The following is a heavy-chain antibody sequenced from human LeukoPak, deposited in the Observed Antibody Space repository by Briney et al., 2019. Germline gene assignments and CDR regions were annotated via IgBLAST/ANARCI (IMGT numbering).Heavy chain of an antibody. CDR3: ARVELAPYYYYMDV. D-gene: IGHD1-7*01. CDR2: IRYDGSNK. J-gene: IGHJ6*03. CDR1: GFTFSSYG. Sequence: GGSPRLSCAASGFTFSSYGMHWVRQAPGKGLEWVAFIRYDGSNKYYADSVKGRFTTSRDNSKNSLYLQMNSLRAEDTAVYYCARVELAPYYYYMDVWGKGTTVTVSS. V-gene: IGHV3-30*02.